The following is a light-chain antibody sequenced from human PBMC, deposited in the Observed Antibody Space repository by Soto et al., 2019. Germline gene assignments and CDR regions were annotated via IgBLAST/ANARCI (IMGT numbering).Light chain of an antibody. CDR1: QSVGSSY. Sequence: EIVLTQSPGTLSLSPGERATLSCRARQSVGSSYLAWYQQKPGQAPRLLIYGASRRATGIPDRFSGSGSGTDFTLTISRLEPEDFAVYYCQQYGSSPWTFGQGTKVDIK. J-gene: IGKJ1*01. V-gene: IGKV3-20*01. CDR2: GAS. CDR3: QQYGSSPWT.